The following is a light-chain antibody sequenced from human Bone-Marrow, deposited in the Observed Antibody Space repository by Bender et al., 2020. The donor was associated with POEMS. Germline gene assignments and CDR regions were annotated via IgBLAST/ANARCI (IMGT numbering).Light chain of an antibody. V-gene: IGLV1-36*01. CDR1: SSNIGNHG. CDR2: YDD. CDR3: SAWDDSLSGWV. J-gene: IGLJ3*02. Sequence: QSVVTQPPSLSEAPRQRVTISCSGSSSNIGNHGVNWYQQLPGEAPKLLIYYDDLLTPGVSDRFSASKSGTVTYLAIRELQSEDEALYYCSAWDDSLSGWVFGRGTKLTVL.